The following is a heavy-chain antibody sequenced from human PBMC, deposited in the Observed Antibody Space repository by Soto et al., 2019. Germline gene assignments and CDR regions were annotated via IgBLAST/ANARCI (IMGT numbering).Heavy chain of an antibody. CDR2: ISSISYI. CDR1: GFTFSSYS. D-gene: IGHD6-19*01. V-gene: IGHV3-21*01. CDR3: SRSGVRISSSLAEAGDH. J-gene: IGHJ4*02. Sequence: EVKLGESGGGLVKPGGSLRLSCAASGFTFSSYSMNWVRKAPGKGREGISSISSISYIYYADSVKGRFTISRDNAKNSLYLQMKSLRAEYTAVYSCSRSGVRISSSLAEAGDHWGQGTLVTVSS.